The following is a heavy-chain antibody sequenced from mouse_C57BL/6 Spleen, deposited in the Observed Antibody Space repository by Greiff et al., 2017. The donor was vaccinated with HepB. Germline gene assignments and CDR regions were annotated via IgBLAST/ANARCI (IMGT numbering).Heavy chain of an antibody. CDR1: GYTFTSYW. D-gene: IGHD2-3*01. J-gene: IGHJ3*01. Sequence: VQLQQPGAELVRPGTSVKLSCKASGYTFTSYWMHWVKQRPGQGLEWIGVIDPSDSYTNYNQKFKGKATLTVDTSSSTAYMQLSSLTSEDSAVYYCARSGDGYPAYWGQGTLVTVSA. CDR2: IDPSDSYT. CDR3: ARSGDGYPAY. V-gene: IGHV1-59*01.